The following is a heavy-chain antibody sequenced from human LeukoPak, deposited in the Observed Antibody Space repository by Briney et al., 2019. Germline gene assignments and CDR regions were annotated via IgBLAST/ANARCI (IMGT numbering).Heavy chain of an antibody. V-gene: IGHV4-61*02. J-gene: IGHJ4*02. CDR2: IYTSGST. CDR1: GGSISSGSYY. Sequence: SETLSLTCTVSGGSISSGSYYWSWIRQPAGKGLEWIGRIYTSGSTNYNPSLKSRVTISVDTSKNQFSLKLSSVTAADTAVYYCATKRSGDTAMGTFDYWGQGTLVTVSS. CDR3: ATKRSGDTAMGTFDY. D-gene: IGHD5-18*01.